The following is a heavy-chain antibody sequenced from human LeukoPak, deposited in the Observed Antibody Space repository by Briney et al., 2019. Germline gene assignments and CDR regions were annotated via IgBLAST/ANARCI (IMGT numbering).Heavy chain of an antibody. D-gene: IGHD2-15*01. CDR3: ARLRIPYRREGNYFDY. Sequence: SVKVSCKASGYTFTSYAMNWVRQAPGQGLEWMGGIIPIFGTANYAQKFQGRVTITADESTSTAYMELSSLRSEDTAVYYCARLRIPYRREGNYFDYWGQGTLVTVSS. V-gene: IGHV1-69*13. J-gene: IGHJ4*02. CDR2: IIPIFGTA. CDR1: GYTFTSYA.